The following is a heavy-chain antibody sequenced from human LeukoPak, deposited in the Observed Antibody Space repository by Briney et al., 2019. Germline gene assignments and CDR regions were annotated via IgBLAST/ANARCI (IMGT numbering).Heavy chain of an antibody. D-gene: IGHD3-10*01. CDR3: ARSLRFGDPNFDY. Sequence: PSETLPLTCTVSGGSISSGGYYWSWIRQHPGKGLEWIGNIYYSGSTYNNPSLKSRVTISVDTSKNQFSLKLSSVSAADTAVYYCARSLRFGDPNFDYWGLGILVTVSS. J-gene: IGHJ4*02. CDR2: IYYSGST. V-gene: IGHV4-31*03. CDR1: GGSISSGGYY.